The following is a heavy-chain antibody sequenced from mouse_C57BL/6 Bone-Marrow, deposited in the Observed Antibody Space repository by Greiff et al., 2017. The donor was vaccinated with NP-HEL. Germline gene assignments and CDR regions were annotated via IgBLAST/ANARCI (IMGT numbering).Heavy chain of an antibody. CDR3: ARDYGSSYEFDY. J-gene: IGHJ2*01. CDR2: IYPSDSET. D-gene: IGHD1-1*01. Sequence: VQLQQPGAELVRPGSSVKLSCKASGYTFTSYWMDWVKQRPGQGLEWIGNIYPSDSETHYNQNFKDKATLTVDKSSSTAYMQLSSLTSEDSAVYDCARDYGSSYEFDYGGQGTTLTVSS. V-gene: IGHV1-61*01. CDR1: GYTFTSYW.